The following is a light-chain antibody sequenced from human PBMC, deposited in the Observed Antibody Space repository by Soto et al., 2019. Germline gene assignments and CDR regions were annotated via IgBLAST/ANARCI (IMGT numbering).Light chain of an antibody. CDR2: DVS. J-gene: IGLJ1*01. CDR3: CSYTSTGTYV. Sequence: QSALTQPASGSGSPGQSSTISYTGTSSDVGSYNYVSWYQQHPDKAPKLMIYDVSNRPSGVSNRFSGSKSGNTAFLTISGLQADDEADYFCCSYTSTGTYVFGTGTKVTVL. V-gene: IGLV2-14*01. CDR1: SSDVGSYNY.